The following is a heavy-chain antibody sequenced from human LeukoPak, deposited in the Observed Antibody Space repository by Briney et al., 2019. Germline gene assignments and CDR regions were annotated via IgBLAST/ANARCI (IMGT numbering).Heavy chain of an antibody. CDR1: GFTFSDYY. CDR3: AKYIFGESIHY. J-gene: IGHJ4*02. V-gene: IGHV3-11*01. D-gene: IGHD3-10*01. CDR2: ISSGGGTT. Sequence: PGGSLRLSCAASGFTFSDYYMTWVRQAPGKGVEWISYISSGGGTTYYTDSVKGRFTISRENAKNSLYLQMNSLRAEDTAMYCCAKYIFGESIHYWGQGTLVTVSS.